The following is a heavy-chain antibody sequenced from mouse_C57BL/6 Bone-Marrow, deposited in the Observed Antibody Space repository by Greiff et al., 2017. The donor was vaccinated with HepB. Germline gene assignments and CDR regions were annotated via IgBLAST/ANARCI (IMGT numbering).Heavy chain of an antibody. V-gene: IGHV1-81*01. CDR2: IYPRSGNT. D-gene: IGHD1-1*01. J-gene: IGHJ2*01. Sequence: VKLVESGAELARPGASVKLSCKASGYTFTSYGISWVKQRTGQGLEWIGEIYPRSGNTYYNEKFKGKATLTADKSSSTAYMELRSLTSEDSAVYFCAREGVTTVVAPDYWGQGTTLTVSS. CDR3: AREGVTTVVAPDY. CDR1: GYTFTSYG.